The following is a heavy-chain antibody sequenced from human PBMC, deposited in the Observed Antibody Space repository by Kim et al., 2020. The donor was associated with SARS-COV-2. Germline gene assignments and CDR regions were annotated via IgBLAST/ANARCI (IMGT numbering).Heavy chain of an antibody. CDR1: GFPFHNYA. V-gene: IGHV3-43*01. CDR2: ISWNGNIT. CDR3: VKAYCGPDCFLVRDY. Sequence: GGSLRLSCVASGFPFHNYAMHWVRQPPGKGLEWISVISWNGNITFYADSVRGRFTLSRDNSKNSLYLQMNSLRSEDTALYYCVKAYCGPDCFLVRDYWGQGILVTVSS. D-gene: IGHD2-21*02. J-gene: IGHJ4*02.